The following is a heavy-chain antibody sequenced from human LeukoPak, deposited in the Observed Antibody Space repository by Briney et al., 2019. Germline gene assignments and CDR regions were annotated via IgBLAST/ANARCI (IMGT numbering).Heavy chain of an antibody. J-gene: IGHJ4*02. V-gene: IGHV3-30*18. CDR1: GFTFSSYG. Sequence: TGGSLRLSRAASGFTFSSYGMHWVRQAPGKGLEWVAVISYDGSNKYYADSVKGRFTISRDNSKNTLYLQMNSLRAEDTAVYYCAKDWVRPGVAYCGGDCYSDYWGQGTLVTVSS. CDR2: ISYDGSNK. CDR3: AKDWVRPGVAYCGGDCYSDY. D-gene: IGHD2-21*02.